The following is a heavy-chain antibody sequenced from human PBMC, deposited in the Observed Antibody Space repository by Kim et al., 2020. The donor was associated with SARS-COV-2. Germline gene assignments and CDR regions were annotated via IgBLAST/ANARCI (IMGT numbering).Heavy chain of an antibody. V-gene: IGHV3-13*01. D-gene: IGHD3-10*01. CDR2: IGTAGDT. CDR3: ARADDGSGSQGLGFDY. Sequence: GGSLRLSCAASGFTFSSYDMHWVRQATGKGLEWVSAIGTAGDTYYPGSVKGRFTISRENAKNSLYLQMNSLRAGDTAVYYCARADDGSGSQGLGFDYWGQGTLVTVSS. CDR1: GFTFSSYD. J-gene: IGHJ4*02.